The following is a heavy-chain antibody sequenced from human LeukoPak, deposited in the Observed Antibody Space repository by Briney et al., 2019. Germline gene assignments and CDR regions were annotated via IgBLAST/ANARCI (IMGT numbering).Heavy chain of an antibody. V-gene: IGHV4-59*01. D-gene: IGHD1-26*01. CDR2: ISNSGGT. CDR1: GXSISSYF. Sequence: PSETLSLTCTVPGXSISSYFWNWVRQPPGKGLECIGYISNSGGTNYNPSLKSRVTMSVDTSKDQFSLILTSVTAADTAVYYCARDTGVATSGSPVGYWGQGTLVTVSS. J-gene: IGHJ4*02. CDR3: ARDTGVATSGSPVGY.